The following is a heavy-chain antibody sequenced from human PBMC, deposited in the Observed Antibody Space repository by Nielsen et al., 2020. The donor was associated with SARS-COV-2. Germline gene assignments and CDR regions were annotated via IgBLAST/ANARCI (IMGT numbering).Heavy chain of an antibody. J-gene: IGHJ4*02. D-gene: IGHD1-1*01. V-gene: IGHV3-7*01. CDR2: IKEDGSEK. CDR1: GFTFSNFA. Sequence: GESLKISCAASGFTFSNFAMSWVRQAPGKGLEWVANIKEDGSEKNYVDSVKGRFTISRDNAKNSLYLQMNSLRIEDTALYYCASHGTFDHWGQGALVTVSS. CDR3: ASHGTFDH.